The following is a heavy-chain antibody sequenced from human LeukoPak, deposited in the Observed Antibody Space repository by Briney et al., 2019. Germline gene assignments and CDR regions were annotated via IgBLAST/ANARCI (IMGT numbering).Heavy chain of an antibody. Sequence: SVKVSCKASGGTFSSYAISWVRQAPGQGLEWMGGIIPIFGTANYAQEFQGRVTITTDESTSTAYMELSTLRSEDTPVYYCAREDYTLPSNYYYYMDVWGKGTTVTVSS. CDR1: GGTFSSYA. CDR2: IIPIFGTA. D-gene: IGHD3-3*01. V-gene: IGHV1-69*05. J-gene: IGHJ6*03. CDR3: AREDYTLPSNYYYYMDV.